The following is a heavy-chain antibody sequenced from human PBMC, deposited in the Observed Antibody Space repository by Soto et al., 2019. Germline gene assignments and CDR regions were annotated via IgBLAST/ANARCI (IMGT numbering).Heavy chain of an antibody. CDR1: GFTFSNYA. D-gene: IGHD6-6*01. CDR2: ISYDGSNE. Sequence: GGSLRLSCVASGFTFSNYAMHWVRQAPGKGLEWMAIISYDGSNEYYADSVKGRFTISRDNSKNTVSVQMNNLRPDDSAVYYCARDRFHTSSSFFDYWGQGTLVTVSS. CDR3: ARDRFHTSSSFFDY. V-gene: IGHV3-30-3*01. J-gene: IGHJ4*02.